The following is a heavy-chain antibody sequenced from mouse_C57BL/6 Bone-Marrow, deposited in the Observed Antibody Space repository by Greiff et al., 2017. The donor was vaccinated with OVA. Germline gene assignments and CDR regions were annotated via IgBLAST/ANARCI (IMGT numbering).Heavy chain of an antibody. J-gene: IGHJ4*01. V-gene: IGHV14-2*01. CDR2: IDPEDGDT. CDR1: GFNFKDYY. Sequence: EVQLQQSGAELVKPGASVKLSCTASGFNFKDYYMHWVKQRTEQGLEWIGRIDPEDGDTKYAPKFQGKATITADTSSNTAYLQLSSLTSEDTAVYYCARSGGSSPYAMDYWGQGTSVTVSS. CDR3: ARSGGSSPYAMDY. D-gene: IGHD1-1*01.